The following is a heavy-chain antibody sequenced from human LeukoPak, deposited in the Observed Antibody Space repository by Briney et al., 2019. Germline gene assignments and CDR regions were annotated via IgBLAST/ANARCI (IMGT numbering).Heavy chain of an antibody. D-gene: IGHD5-12*01. CDR2: IYYSGST. Sequence: PSETLSLTCTVSGGSISSYYWSWIRQPPGKGLEWIGYIYYSGSTNYNPSLKSRVTISVDTSKNQFSLKLSSVTAADTAVYYCARDSRGYSGYDYVPMAVMDVWGKGTTVTVSS. J-gene: IGHJ6*04. V-gene: IGHV4-59*12. CDR1: GGSISSYY. CDR3: ARDSRGYSGYDYVPMAVMDV.